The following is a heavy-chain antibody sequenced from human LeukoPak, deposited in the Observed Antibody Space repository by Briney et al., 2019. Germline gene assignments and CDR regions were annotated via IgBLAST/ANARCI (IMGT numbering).Heavy chain of an antibody. CDR1: GFTFSSYG. J-gene: IGHJ4*02. CDR3: AREIIGAVAGMGFDY. D-gene: IGHD6-19*01. CDR2: IWYDGSNK. Sequence: GGSLRLSCAASGFTFSSYGMHWVRQAPGKGLEWVAVIWYDGSNKYYADSVKGRFTISRDNSKNTLYLQMNSLRAEDTAVYYCAREIIGAVAGMGFDYWGQGTLVTVSS. V-gene: IGHV3-33*01.